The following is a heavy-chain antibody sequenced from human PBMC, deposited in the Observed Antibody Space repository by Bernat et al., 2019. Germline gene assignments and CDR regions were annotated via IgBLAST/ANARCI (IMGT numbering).Heavy chain of an antibody. Sequence: QVQLVESGGGVVQPGRSLRLSCAASGFTFSSFGMHWVRQAPGKGLEWLAVIWYDGSNQYYADSVKGQFTIFRDNSKNTLYLQMNSLRAEDTAVYYCARDRGTEVVFGKGGAFDIWGQGTTVTVSS. CDR3: ARDRGTEVVFGKGGAFDI. CDR2: IWYDGSNQ. CDR1: GFTFSSFG. V-gene: IGHV3-33*01. D-gene: IGHD3-22*01. J-gene: IGHJ3*02.